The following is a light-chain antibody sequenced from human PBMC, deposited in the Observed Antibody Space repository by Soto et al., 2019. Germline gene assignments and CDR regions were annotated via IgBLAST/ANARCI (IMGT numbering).Light chain of an antibody. CDR2: DVS. CDR1: SSDVGGYNY. J-gene: IGLJ3*02. Sequence: QSALTQPRSVSGSPGQSVTISCTGTSSDVGGYNYVSWYQQHPGKAPKLMIYDVSKRPSGVPDRFSGSKSGNMASLTISGLQAEDEADYYCCSYAGRYSWVFGGGTKLTVL. V-gene: IGLV2-11*01. CDR3: CSYAGRYSWV.